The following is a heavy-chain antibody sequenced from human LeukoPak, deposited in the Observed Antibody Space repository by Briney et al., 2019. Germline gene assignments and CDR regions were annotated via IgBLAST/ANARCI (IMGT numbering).Heavy chain of an antibody. J-gene: IGHJ3*02. CDR2: IYYSGST. Sequence: PETLSLTCTVSGGSISSSSYYWGWIRQPPGKGLEWIGSIYYSGSTYYNPSLKSRVTISVDTSKNQFSLKLSSVTAADTAVYYCASYSSSYAFAIWGQETMVTVSS. CDR3: ASYSSSYAFAI. CDR1: GGSISSSSYY. V-gene: IGHV4-39*01. D-gene: IGHD6-6*01.